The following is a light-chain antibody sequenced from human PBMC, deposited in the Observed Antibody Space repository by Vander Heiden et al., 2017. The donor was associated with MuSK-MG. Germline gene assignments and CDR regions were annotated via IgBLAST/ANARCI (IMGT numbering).Light chain of an antibody. V-gene: IGKV4-1*01. Sequence: DIVMTQSPDSLAVSLGERATINCKSSQIVLYSSNNKNYLAWYQQKPGQPPKLLIYWASTRQSGVPDRFSGSDSGTDFTLTISSLQAEDVAVYYCQQYYTTPITFGQGTRLEIK. J-gene: IGKJ5*01. CDR2: WAS. CDR1: QIVLYSSNNKNY. CDR3: QQYYTTPIT.